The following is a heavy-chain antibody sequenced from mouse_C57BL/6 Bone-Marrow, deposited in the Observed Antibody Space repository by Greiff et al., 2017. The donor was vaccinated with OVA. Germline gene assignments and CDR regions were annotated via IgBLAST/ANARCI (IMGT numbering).Heavy chain of an antibody. V-gene: IGHV1-22*01. J-gene: IGHJ2*01. CDR3: ARRLGRKGYYFDY. D-gene: IGHD4-1*01. CDR2: INPNNGGT. Sequence: VQLQQSGPELVKPGASVTMSCKASGYTFTDYNMHWVKQSHGKSLEWMGYINPNNGGTSYNQKFKGKAILTVNKSSSTAYMELRSLTSDDAAVYYCARRLGRKGYYFDYWGQGTTLTVSS. CDR1: GYTFTDYN.